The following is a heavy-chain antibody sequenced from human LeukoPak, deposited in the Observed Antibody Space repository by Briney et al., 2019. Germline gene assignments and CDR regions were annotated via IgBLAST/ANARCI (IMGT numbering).Heavy chain of an antibody. CDR1: GDTFSTYA. CDR3: ARSDSSGWYVAGY. V-gene: IGHV1-69*13. J-gene: IGHJ4*02. Sequence: APLRISCKASGDTFSTYAISWVRQAPGQRLEWMGGIIPIFVTPHNAQKYQGRVMITADESTSTAYMELSSLRREDTAVYYCARSDSSGWYVAGYWGQGTLVTVPS. D-gene: IGHD6-19*01. CDR2: IIPIFVTP.